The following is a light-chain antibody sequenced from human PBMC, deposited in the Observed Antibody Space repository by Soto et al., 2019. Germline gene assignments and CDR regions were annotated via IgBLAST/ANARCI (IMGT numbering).Light chain of an antibody. Sequence: DIQMPQSPSTLSASVGDRVIITCRASQTISSWLAWYQQKPGKAPKLLIYKASSLESGVPSRFSGSGSGTEFTLTISSLQPDDFATYYCQQYNSYSRTFGQGTKVDI. CDR2: KAS. J-gene: IGKJ1*01. CDR3: QQYNSYSRT. CDR1: QTISSW. V-gene: IGKV1-5*03.